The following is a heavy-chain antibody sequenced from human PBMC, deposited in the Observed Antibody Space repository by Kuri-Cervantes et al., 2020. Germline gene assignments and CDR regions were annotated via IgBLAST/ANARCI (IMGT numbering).Heavy chain of an antibody. D-gene: IGHD3-10*01. CDR2: LYHSGNT. CDR3: ARRGSSSDYFDF. J-gene: IGHJ4*02. CDR1: GYSISSGYY. V-gene: IGHV4-38-2*01. Sequence: SETLSLTCAVSGYSISSGYYWGWIRQPPGKGLELIGTLYHSGNTYYNPSLESRVTISLDTSKNQFSLELTSVTAADTAVYYCARRGSSSDYFDFWGQGTLVTVSS.